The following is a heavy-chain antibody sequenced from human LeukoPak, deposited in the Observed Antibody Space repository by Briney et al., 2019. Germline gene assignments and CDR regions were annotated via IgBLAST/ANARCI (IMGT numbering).Heavy chain of an antibody. CDR3: ARVRAAAGPFDY. D-gene: IGHD6-13*01. Sequence: SETLSLTCTVSGGSISSYYWSWIRQPPGKGLEWIGYIYYSGGTNYNPSLKSRVTISVDTSKNQFSLKLSSVTAADTAVYYCARVRAAAGPFDYWGQGTLVTVSS. CDR2: IYYSGGT. CDR1: GGSISSYY. V-gene: IGHV4-59*01. J-gene: IGHJ4*02.